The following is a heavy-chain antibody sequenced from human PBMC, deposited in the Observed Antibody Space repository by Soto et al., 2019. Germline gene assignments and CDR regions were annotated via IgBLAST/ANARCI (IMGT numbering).Heavy chain of an antibody. CDR3: ARGARYYDFWSGYYSHYYYGMDV. D-gene: IGHD3-3*01. V-gene: IGHV4-38-2*01. CDR2: IYHSGST. Sequence: SETLSLTCAVSGHSISSGYYWGWIRQPPGKGLEWIGSIYHSGSTYYNPSLKSRVTISVDTSKNQFSLKLSSVTAADTAVYYCARGARYYDFWSGYYSHYYYGMDVWGQGTTVTVSS. J-gene: IGHJ6*02. CDR1: GHSISSGYY.